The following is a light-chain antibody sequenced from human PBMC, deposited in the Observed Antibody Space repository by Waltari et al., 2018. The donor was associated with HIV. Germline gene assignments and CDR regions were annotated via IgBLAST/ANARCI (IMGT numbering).Light chain of an antibody. V-gene: IGLV1-47*01. CDR1: SSDIGSYY. CDR2: RNN. J-gene: IGLJ2*01. CDR3: ATWDDNLSGVV. Sequence: QSVLTQQPSASGTPGQRVTISCSGSSSDIGSYYVDQFQQLPGTAPIHRIYRNNQRPSGVPDRFSGSKSDTSASLAISGLRSEDEADYYCATWDDNLSGVVFGGGTKLTVL.